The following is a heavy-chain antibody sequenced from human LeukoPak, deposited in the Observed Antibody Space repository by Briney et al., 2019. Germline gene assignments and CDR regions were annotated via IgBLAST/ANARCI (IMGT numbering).Heavy chain of an antibody. V-gene: IGHV3-23*01. Sequence: GGSLRLSCAASGFTFSSYAMSWVRQAPGKGLEWVSAISGSGGSTYYADSVKGRFTISRDNPKNTLYLQMNSLRAEDTAVYYCAKILVSVVVTANPPDYWGQGTLVTVSS. CDR1: GFTFSSYA. D-gene: IGHD2-21*02. J-gene: IGHJ4*02. CDR2: ISGSGGST. CDR3: AKILVSVVVTANPPDY.